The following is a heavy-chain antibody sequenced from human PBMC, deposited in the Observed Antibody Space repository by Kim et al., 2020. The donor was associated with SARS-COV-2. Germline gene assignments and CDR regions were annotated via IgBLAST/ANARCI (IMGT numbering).Heavy chain of an antibody. D-gene: IGHD3-22*01. Sequence: GGSLRLSCAASGFTFSSYAMSWVRQAPGKGLEWVSAISGSGGSTYYADSVKGRFTISRDNSKNTLYLQMNSLRAEDTAVYYCAKDGGSPGPYYYDSSGYYCTGDFDYWGQGTLVTVSS. CDR3: AKDGGSPGPYYYDSSGYYCTGDFDY. V-gene: IGHV3-23*01. CDR1: GFTFSSYA. J-gene: IGHJ4*02. CDR2: ISGSGGST.